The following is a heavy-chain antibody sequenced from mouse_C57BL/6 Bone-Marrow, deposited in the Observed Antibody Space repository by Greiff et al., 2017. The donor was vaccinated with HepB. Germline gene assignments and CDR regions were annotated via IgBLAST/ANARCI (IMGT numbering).Heavy chain of an antibody. CDR3: ARDYYGSRGCYFDY. V-gene: IGHV3-6*01. CDR1: GYSITSGYY. Sequence: EVKLVESGPGLVKPSQSLSLTCSVTGYSITSGYYWNWIRQFPGNKLEWMGYISYDGSNNYNPSLKNRISITRDTSKNQFFLKLNSVTTEDTATYYCARDYYGSRGCYFDYWGQGTTLTVSS. CDR2: ISYDGSN. D-gene: IGHD1-1*01. J-gene: IGHJ2*01.